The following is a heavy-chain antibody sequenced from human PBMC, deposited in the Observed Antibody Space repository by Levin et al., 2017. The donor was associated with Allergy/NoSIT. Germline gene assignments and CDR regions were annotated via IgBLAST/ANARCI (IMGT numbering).Heavy chain of an antibody. CDR3: ARDHRAVGWLVPPFEN. CDR1: GFTFSSHA. V-gene: IGHV3-23*01. D-gene: IGHD3-22*01. Sequence: GESLKISCAASGFTFSSHAMNWVRQAPGKGLEWVSAISGSGGSTDYADSVKGRFTISRDNSKNTLYLQMNSLRAEDTAVYYCARDHRAVGWLVPPFENWGQGTLVTVSS. CDR2: ISGSGGST. J-gene: IGHJ4*02.